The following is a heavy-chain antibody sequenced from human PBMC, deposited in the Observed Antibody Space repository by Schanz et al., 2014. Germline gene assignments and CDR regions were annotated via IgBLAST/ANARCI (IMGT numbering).Heavy chain of an antibody. V-gene: IGHV4-61*02. J-gene: IGHJ6*02. D-gene: IGHD2-8*02. CDR2: IYISGST. CDR3: ARDSLRGATGGYGMDV. CDR1: GGSISSGVHY. Sequence: QVLLQESGPVLVKPSETLSLTCTVSGGSISSGVHYWSWVRQPAGRGLEWIGRIYISGSTRFNPSLKSRVTMSLDTSKNQFSLKVRSVTAADTAVYYCARDSLRGATGGYGMDVWGQGTLVTVSS.